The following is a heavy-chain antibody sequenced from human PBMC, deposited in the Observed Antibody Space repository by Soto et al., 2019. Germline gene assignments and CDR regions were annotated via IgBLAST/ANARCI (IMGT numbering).Heavy chain of an antibody. V-gene: IGHV1-69*13. D-gene: IGHD3-22*01. CDR1: GGTFSSYA. Sequence: ASVKVSCKASGGTFSSYAISWVRQAPGQGLEWMGGIIPIFGTANYAQKFQGRVTITADESTSTAYMELSSLRSEDTAVYYCARGPYYYDSSGYYPIYYYYGMDVWGQGTTVTVSS. CDR3: ARGPYYYDSSGYYPIYYYYGMDV. CDR2: IIPIFGTA. J-gene: IGHJ6*02.